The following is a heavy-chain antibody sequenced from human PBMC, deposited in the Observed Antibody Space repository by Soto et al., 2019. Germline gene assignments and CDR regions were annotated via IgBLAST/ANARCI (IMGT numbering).Heavy chain of an antibody. CDR2: IYWDDDK. CDR3: AHVASYDSSGYYHLHFDY. Sequence: ESGPTLVNPTQSLTLTCTFSGFSLSTSGVGVGWIRQPPGKALEWLALIYWDDDKRYSPSLKSRLTITKDTSKNQVVLTMTNMDPVDTATYYCAHVASYDSSGYYHLHFDYWGQGTLVTVSS. CDR1: GFSLSTSGVG. V-gene: IGHV2-5*02. J-gene: IGHJ4*02. D-gene: IGHD3-22*01.